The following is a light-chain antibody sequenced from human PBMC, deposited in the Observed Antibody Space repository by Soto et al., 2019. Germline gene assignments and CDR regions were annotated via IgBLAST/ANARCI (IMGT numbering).Light chain of an antibody. CDR1: SSNIGSNY. CDR2: MNN. J-gene: IGLJ2*01. CDR3: SAWVDSLSGYVV. V-gene: IGLV1-47*01. Sequence: QSVLTQPPSASGTPGQRVTISCSGSSSNIGSNYVYWYQQLPGTAPKLLIYMNNQRPSGVPDRFSFSKSGTSASLAISGLRSEDDADYYFSAWVDSLSGYVVFGGGTQVTVI.